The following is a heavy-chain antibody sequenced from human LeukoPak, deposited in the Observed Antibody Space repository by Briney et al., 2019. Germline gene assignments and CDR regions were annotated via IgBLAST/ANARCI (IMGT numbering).Heavy chain of an antibody. Sequence: PSETLSLTCTVSGGSISSYYWSWIRQPPGRGLEWIGYIYYSGSTNYNLSLKSRVTISVDTSKNQFSLKLSSVTAADTAVYYCAMTYCSSTSCYLDYWGRGTLVTVSS. D-gene: IGHD2-2*01. CDR3: AMTYCSSTSCYLDY. V-gene: IGHV4-59*01. J-gene: IGHJ4*02. CDR2: IYYSGST. CDR1: GGSISSYY.